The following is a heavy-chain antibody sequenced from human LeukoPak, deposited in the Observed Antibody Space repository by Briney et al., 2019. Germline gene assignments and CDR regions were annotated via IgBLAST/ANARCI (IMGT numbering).Heavy chain of an antibody. V-gene: IGHV1-24*01. CDR1: GYTFTDYY. CDR2: FDPEDGET. J-gene: IGHJ3*02. CDR3: ATRRITMIVVGEGAFDI. Sequence: ASVKVSCKASGYTFTDYYMHWVRQAPGKGLEWMGGFDPEDGETIYAQKFQGRVTMTEDTSTDTAYMELSSLRSEDTAVYYCATRRITMIVVGEGAFDIWGQGTMVTVSS. D-gene: IGHD3-22*01.